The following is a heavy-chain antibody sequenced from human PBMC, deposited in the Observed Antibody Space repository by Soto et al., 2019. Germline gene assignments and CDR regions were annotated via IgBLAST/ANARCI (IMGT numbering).Heavy chain of an antibody. D-gene: IGHD3-16*01. CDR2: ISSSGGSI. V-gene: IGHV3-23*01. CDR3: AKDKTVSFGGFTVFDI. Sequence: GGSLRLSCAASAFTFSSYAMRWVRQAPGKGLEWVSTISSSGGSIYYADSVKGRFTISRDNSKNTLYLQIHSLRAEDTAVYYCAKDKTVSFGGFTVFDIWGQGTMVTVSS. J-gene: IGHJ3*02. CDR1: AFTFSSYA.